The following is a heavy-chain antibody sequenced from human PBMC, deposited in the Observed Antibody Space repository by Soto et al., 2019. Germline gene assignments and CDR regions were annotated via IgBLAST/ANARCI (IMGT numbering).Heavy chain of an antibody. Sequence: QVELVESGGGVVRPGRSLRLSCAASRFPFSYYAMHWVRQAPGKGLEFVAVLLDDGSKYYADSVKGRFTISKDNSMNTVDLEMSSLRPEDTALYYCAKEGTGLYNAFDIWGQGTMVTVS. J-gene: IGHJ3*02. CDR3: AKEGTGLYNAFDI. V-gene: IGHV3-30*18. D-gene: IGHD3-10*01. CDR2: LLDDGSK. CDR1: RFPFSYYA.